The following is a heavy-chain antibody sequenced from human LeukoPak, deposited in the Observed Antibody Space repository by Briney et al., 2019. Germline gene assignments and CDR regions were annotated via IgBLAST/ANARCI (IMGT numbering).Heavy chain of an antibody. V-gene: IGHV3-48*03. D-gene: IGHD3-10*01. J-gene: IGHJ4*02. CDR2: ISSSGSTI. Sequence: GGSLRLSCAASGFTFSSYEMNWVRQAPGKGLEWVSYISSSGSTIYYADSVKGRFTISRDNAKNSLYLQMNSLRAEDTAVYYCARDRLLVSFDYWGQGTLVTVSS. CDR1: GFTFSSYE. CDR3: ARDRLLVSFDY.